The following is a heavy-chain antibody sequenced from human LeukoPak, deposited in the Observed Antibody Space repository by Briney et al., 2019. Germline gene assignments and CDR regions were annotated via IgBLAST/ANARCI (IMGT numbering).Heavy chain of an antibody. CDR1: GFTFSSFG. J-gene: IGHJ6*03. Sequence: GGSLRLSCAASGFTFSSFGMNWVRQAPGKGLEWISYISFSGTTIYSTDSVKGRFTISRDNAKNSLYLQMNSLRAEDTAVYYCAREAYCSSTTCLYYYYYYMDVWGKGSTVTISS. D-gene: IGHD2-2*01. CDR3: AREAYCSSTTCLYYYYYYMDV. V-gene: IGHV3-48*03. CDR2: ISFSGTTI.